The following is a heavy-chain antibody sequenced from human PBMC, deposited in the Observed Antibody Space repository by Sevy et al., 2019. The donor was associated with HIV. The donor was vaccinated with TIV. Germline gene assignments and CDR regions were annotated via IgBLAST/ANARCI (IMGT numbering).Heavy chain of an antibody. V-gene: IGHV3-74*01. D-gene: IGHD2-15*01. CDR3: ARGSVGCPTA. CDR1: GSSFSHSY. CDR2: VNSDGLIT. Sequence: GGSLRLSCAVSGSSFSHSYMHWVRQSPGKGLMWVSRVNSDGLITTYADSVKGRFTISRDNARHTVYLQMNSLRADDTAVYYCARGSVGCPTAWGPGTLVTVSS. J-gene: IGHJ5*02.